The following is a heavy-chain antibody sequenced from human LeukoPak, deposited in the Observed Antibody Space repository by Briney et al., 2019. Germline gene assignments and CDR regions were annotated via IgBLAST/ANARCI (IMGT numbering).Heavy chain of an antibody. CDR2: IYYSGST. CDR1: GGSISSSSYY. V-gene: IGHV4-39*07. J-gene: IGHJ4*02. CDR3: ARDLGINFDY. Sequence: SETLSLTCTVSGGSISSSSYYWGWIRQPPGKGLEWIGSIYYSGSTYYNPSLKSRVTISVDTSKNQFSLKLSSVTAADTAVYYCARDLGINFDYWGQGTLVTVSS.